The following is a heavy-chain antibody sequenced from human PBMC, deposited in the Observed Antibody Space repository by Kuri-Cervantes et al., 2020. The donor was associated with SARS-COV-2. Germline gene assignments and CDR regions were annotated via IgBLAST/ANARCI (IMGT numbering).Heavy chain of an antibody. CDR1: GGSISSGSYY. V-gene: IGHV4-61*02. CDR2: LYTSGST. CDR3: ARGIAVAGAKFFDY. J-gene: IGHJ4*02. Sequence: LRLSCTVSGGSISSGSYYWTWIRQPAGKGLEWIGRLYTSGSTNYNLSLKSRVTISADTSKNQFSLNLSCVTTADTAVYYCARGIAVAGAKFFDYWGQGTLVTVSS. D-gene: IGHD6-19*01.